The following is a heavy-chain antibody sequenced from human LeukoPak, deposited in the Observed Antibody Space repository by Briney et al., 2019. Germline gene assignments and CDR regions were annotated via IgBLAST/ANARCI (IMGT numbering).Heavy chain of an antibody. D-gene: IGHD2-8*01. CDR2: IKSKSDGGTT. CDR3: AKDINDGYYFDY. Sequence: GGSLRLSCVASGFTFSNAWMNWVRQAPGKGLEWVGRIKSKSDGGTTDYAAPVKGKFTISRDDSKNTLYLQMNSLKSEDTAVYYCAKDINDGYYFDYWGQGTLVTVSS. V-gene: IGHV3-15*01. J-gene: IGHJ4*02. CDR1: GFTFSNAW.